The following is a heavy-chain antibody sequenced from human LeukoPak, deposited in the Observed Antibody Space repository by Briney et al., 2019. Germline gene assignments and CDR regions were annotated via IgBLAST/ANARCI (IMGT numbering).Heavy chain of an antibody. CDR1: GFTFSSYS. J-gene: IGHJ4*02. CDR3: AYGSGSFPFDY. D-gene: IGHD3-10*01. V-gene: IGHV3-21*01. CDR2: ISSSSSYI. Sequence: GGSLRLSCAASGFTFSSYSMNWVLQAPGKGLEWVSSISSSSSYIYYADSVKGRFTISRDNAKNSLYLQMNSLRAEDTAVYYCAYGSGSFPFDYWGQGTLVTVSS.